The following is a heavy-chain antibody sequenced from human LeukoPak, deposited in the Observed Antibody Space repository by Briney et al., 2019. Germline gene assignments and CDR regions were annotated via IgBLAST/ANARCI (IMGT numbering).Heavy chain of an antibody. CDR3: ARAHISGGWYHFDY. V-gene: IGHV3-23*01. CDR1: GFTFSSYA. CDR2: IGGSGGTT. D-gene: IGHD6-19*01. Sequence: GGSLRLSCEASGFTFSSYAINWVRQAPGKGLEWVSTIGGSGGTTYYADSVKGRFTISRDNSKNTLYLQMNSLRAEDTAVYYCARAHISGGWYHFDYWGQGTLVTVST. J-gene: IGHJ4*02.